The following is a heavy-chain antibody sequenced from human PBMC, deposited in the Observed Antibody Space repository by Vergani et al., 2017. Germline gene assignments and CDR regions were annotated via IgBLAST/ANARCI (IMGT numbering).Heavy chain of an antibody. V-gene: IGHV4-39*01. Sequence: QLQLQESGPGLVKPSETLSLTCTVSGGSISSSSYYWGWIRQPPGKGLEWIGSIYYSGSTYYNPSLKSRVTISVDTSKNQFSLKLSSVTAADTAVYYCARYKGGYENFDYWGQGTLVTVSS. CDR1: GGSISSSSYY. CDR3: ARYKGGYENFDY. CDR2: IYYSGST. D-gene: IGHD5-12*01. J-gene: IGHJ4*02.